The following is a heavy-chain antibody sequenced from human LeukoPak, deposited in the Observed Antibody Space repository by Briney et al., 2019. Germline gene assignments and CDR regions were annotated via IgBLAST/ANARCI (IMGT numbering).Heavy chain of an antibody. D-gene: IGHD3-9*01. CDR2: IYYSGST. Sequence: PSETLSLTCTVSGGSISSSSYYWGWIRQPPGKGLEWNGSIYYSGSTYYNPSLKSRVTISVDTSKNQFSLKLSSVTAADTAVYYCARAHYDILTGYFYYFDYWGQGTLVTVSS. V-gene: IGHV4-39*01. J-gene: IGHJ4*02. CDR3: ARAHYDILTGYFYYFDY. CDR1: GGSISSSSYY.